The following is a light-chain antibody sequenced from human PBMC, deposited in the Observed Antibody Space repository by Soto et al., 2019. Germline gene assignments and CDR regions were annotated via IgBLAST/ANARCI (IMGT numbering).Light chain of an antibody. CDR2: DVT. CDR3: CSYAGSLL. J-gene: IGLJ2*01. V-gene: IGLV2-11*01. CDR1: SSDVGGYNY. Sequence: QSALTQPRSVSGSPGQSITISCTGTSSDVGGYNYVSWYQLHPGKAPILIIYDVTKRPSGVPDRFSGSKSGNTASLTISGLQAEDAADYYCCSYAGSLLFGGGTKLTVL.